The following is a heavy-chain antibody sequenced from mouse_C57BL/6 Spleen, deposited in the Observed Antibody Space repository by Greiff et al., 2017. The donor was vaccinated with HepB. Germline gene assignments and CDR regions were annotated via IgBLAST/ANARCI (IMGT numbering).Heavy chain of an antibody. J-gene: IGHJ4*01. V-gene: IGHV1-67*01. CDR1: GYTFTDYA. Sequence: QVQLQQSGPELVRPGVSVKISCKGSGYTFTDYAMHWVKQSHAKSLEWIGVISTYYGDASYNQKFKDKGTMTVDKSSSTAYMELARLTSEDSAVYYCRRDSGLYAMDYWGQGTSVTVSS. D-gene: IGHD1-3*01. CDR3: RRDSGLYAMDY. CDR2: ISTYYGDA.